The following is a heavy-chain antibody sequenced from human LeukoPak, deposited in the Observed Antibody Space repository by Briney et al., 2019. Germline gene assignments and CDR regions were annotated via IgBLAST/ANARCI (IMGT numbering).Heavy chain of an antibody. V-gene: IGHV3-23*01. CDR3: AKGPWLAYPYYFDY. J-gene: IGHJ4*02. D-gene: IGHD6-19*01. CDR2: ISGSGGNT. Sequence: GGSLRLSCAAPGFTFDDYGMTWVRQAPGKGLEWVSGISGSGGNTYFADSVKGRFTISRDNSKNTLYLQMNSLRAEDTAVYYCAKGPWLAYPYYFDYWGKGTLVPVSS. CDR1: GFTFDDYG.